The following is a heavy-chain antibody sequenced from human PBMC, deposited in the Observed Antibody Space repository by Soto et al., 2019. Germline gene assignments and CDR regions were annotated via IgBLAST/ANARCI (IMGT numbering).Heavy chain of an antibody. J-gene: IGHJ6*02. V-gene: IGHV4-31*03. CDR1: GGYICSGGYC. CDR2: IYDSGST. CDR3: ARDSRVARRYYGMDV. Sequence: PSETLSVTCTVSGGYICSGGYCWGWIRQDPGKGREGIGYIYDSGSTYYRPSLKSRVTISVDTSKNQFSLKLSAVAAADTAVYYCARDSRVARRYYGMDVWGQGTTVTVSS.